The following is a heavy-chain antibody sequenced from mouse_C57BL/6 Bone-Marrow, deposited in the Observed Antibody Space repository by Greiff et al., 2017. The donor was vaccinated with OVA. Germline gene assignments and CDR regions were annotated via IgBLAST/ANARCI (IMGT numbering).Heavy chain of an antibody. CDR3: ARPPYYSNPR. J-gene: IGHJ3*02. CDR2: ISSGSSTI. CDR1: GFTFSDYG. V-gene: IGHV5-17*01. D-gene: IGHD2-5*01. Sequence: EVKLMESGGGLVKPGGSLKLSCAASGFTFSDYGMHWVRQAPEKGLEWVAYISSGSSTIYYADTVKGRFTISRDNAKNTLFLQMTSLRSEDTAMYYCARPPYYSNPRWGQGTLVTVSA.